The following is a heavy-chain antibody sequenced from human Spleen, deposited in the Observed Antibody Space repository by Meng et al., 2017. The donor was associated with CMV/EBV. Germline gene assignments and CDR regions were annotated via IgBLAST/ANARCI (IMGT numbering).Heavy chain of an antibody. Sequence: QVQLQQWGAGLLKPSETLSLTCAVYGGSFSGYYWSWIRQPPGKGLEWIGEINHSGSTNYNPSLKSRVTISVDTSKNQFSLKLSSVTAADTAVYYCVSYSSLLGWDYWGQGTLVTVSS. D-gene: IGHD6-13*01. J-gene: IGHJ4*02. CDR3: VSYSSLLGWDY. V-gene: IGHV4-34*01. CDR2: INHSGST. CDR1: GGSFSGYY.